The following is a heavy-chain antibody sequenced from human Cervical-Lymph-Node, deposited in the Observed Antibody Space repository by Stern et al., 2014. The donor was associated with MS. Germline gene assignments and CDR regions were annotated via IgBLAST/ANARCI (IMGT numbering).Heavy chain of an antibody. Sequence: QLQLQDSGPGLVKPSQTLSLTCTVSGGPISSGSYYWNWIRQPAGGGLEWIGRIYAGGSPPYAPSLKSGVPFSIAASKSQFSLQLRSVTAADTAIYYCARGGTSAGLYFAFDYWGQGILVTVSS. J-gene: IGHJ4*02. D-gene: IGHD2/OR15-2a*01. CDR1: GGPISSGSYY. V-gene: IGHV4-61*02. CDR3: ARGGTSAGLYFAFDY. CDR2: IYAGGSP.